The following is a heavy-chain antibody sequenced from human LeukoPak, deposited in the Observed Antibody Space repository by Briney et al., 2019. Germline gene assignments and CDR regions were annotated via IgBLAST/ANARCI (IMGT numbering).Heavy chain of an antibody. CDR2: INPNSGGT. V-gene: IGHV1-2*02. CDR1: GYTFTGYS. J-gene: IGHJ4*02. CDR3: ARVRGSYCADF. D-gene: IGHD3-16*01. Sequence: ASVKVSCKASGYTFTGYSMHWVRQAPGQGLEWMGWINPNSGGTNYAQKFQGRATMTRDTSISTAYMELTRLTSDDTAVYYCARVRGSYCADFWGQGTLVTVSS.